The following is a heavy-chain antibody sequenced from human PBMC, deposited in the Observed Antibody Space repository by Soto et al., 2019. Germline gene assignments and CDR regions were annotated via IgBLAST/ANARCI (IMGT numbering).Heavy chain of an antibody. D-gene: IGHD2-15*01. CDR3: ARDAMVAATAPLPYWFDP. Sequence: QVQLVQSGAEVKKPGASVKVSCKASGYTFTGYYMHWVRQTPGQGLEWMGWINRNSGGTHYAQKFQRRVTMSRDTYISTAYMELSRLRSDDTAVYYCARDAMVAATAPLPYWFDPWGQGTLVTVSS. CDR1: GYTFTGYY. J-gene: IGHJ5*02. CDR2: INRNSGGT. V-gene: IGHV1-2*02.